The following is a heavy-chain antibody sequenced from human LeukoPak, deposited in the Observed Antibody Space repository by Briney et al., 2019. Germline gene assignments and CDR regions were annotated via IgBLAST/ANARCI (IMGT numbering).Heavy chain of an antibody. J-gene: IGHJ6*02. V-gene: IGHV4-31*03. D-gene: IGHD3-10*01. CDR1: GGSVSSGDYH. CDR2: IFYSGNT. Sequence: PSETLSLTCTVSGGSVSSGDYHWSWIRQHPGKGLQWIGHIFYSGNTHYNPSLKSRLNISIDTSKNQFSLRLSSVAAADTAVYYCARAGVTMIRGVITEYCGDVWGQGTTVTVSS. CDR3: ARAGVTMIRGVITEYCGDV.